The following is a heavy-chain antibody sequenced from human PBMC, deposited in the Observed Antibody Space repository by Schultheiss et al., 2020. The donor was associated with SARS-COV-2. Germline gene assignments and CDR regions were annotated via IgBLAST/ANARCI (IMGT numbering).Heavy chain of an antibody. CDR1: GGSFSGYY. Sequence: SQTLSLTCAVYGGSFSGYYWGWIRQPPGKGLEWIGSIYYSGSTYYNPSLKSRVTISVDTSKNQFSLKLSSVTAADTAVYYCARAQGVLYYYYGMDVWGQGTTVTVSS. V-gene: IGHV4-34*01. D-gene: IGHD3-10*01. CDR2: IYYSGST. CDR3: ARAQGVLYYYYGMDV. J-gene: IGHJ6*02.